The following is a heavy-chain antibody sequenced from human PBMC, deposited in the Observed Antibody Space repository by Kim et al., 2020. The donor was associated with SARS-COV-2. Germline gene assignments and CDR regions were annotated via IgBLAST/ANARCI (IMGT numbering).Heavy chain of an antibody. J-gene: IGHJ4*02. Sequence: SETLSLTCTVSGGSISSGGYYWSWIRQHPGKGLEWIGYIYYSGSTYYNPSLKSRVTISVDTSKNQFSLKLSSVTAADTAVYYCARDGPYGDYALGYWGQGTLVTVSS. CDR1: GGSISSGGYY. V-gene: IGHV4-31*03. CDR2: IYYSGST. D-gene: IGHD4-17*01. CDR3: ARDGPYGDYALGY.